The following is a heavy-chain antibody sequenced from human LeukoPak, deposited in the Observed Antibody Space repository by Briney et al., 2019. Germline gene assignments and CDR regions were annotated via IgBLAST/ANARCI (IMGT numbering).Heavy chain of an antibody. V-gene: IGHV3-11*01. CDR3: ATKAREAPE. D-gene: IGHD1/OR15-1a*01. Sequence: GGSLRLSCATSGFSFSDNYMSWIRQAPGKGLQWLSYISGDGYDINYADSVKGRFTVARDNAKNALYLQMNSLGVEDTAIYYCATKAREAPEWGQGTLVTDSS. J-gene: IGHJ4*02. CDR1: GFSFSDNY. CDR2: ISGDGYDI.